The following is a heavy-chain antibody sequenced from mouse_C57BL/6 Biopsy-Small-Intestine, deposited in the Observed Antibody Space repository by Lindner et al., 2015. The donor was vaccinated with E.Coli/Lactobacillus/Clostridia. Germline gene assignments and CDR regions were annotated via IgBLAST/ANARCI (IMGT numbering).Heavy chain of an antibody. CDR1: GYIFTSYG. CDR3: ARREGYLY. D-gene: IGHD2-3*01. J-gene: IGHJ3*01. V-gene: IGHV1-81*01. Sequence: VQLQESGAELARPGASVKLSCKASGYIFTSYGINWVRQRTGQGLEWIGEIYPRSGNTYYNEKFKGKATLTADKSSSTAYMQLSSLTSEDSAVYFCARREGYLYWGQGTLVTVSA. CDR2: IYPRSGNT.